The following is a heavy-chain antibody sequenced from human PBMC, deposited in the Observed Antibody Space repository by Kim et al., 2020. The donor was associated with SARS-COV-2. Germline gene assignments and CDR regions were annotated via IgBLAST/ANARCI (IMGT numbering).Heavy chain of an antibody. J-gene: IGHJ6*02. CDR3: AGPDTDHRSYSSSWYYYYGMDV. CDR2: INHSGST. D-gene: IGHD6-13*01. Sequence: SETLSLTCAVYGGSFSGYYWSWIRQPPGKGLEWIGEINHSGSTNYNPSLKSRVTISVDTSKNQFSLKLSSVTAADTAVYYCAGPDTDHRSYSSSWYYYYGMDVWGQGTTVTVSS. V-gene: IGHV4-34*01. CDR1: GGSFSGYY.